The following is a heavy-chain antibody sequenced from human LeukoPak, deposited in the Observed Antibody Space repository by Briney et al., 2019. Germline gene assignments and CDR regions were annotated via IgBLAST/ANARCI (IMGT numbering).Heavy chain of an antibody. V-gene: IGHV4-34*01. D-gene: IGHD5-18*01. Sequence: PSETLSLTCAVYGRSFSGYYWTWIRQPPGKGLEWIGEINHSGSTNYNPSLKSRVTISVDTSKNQFSLKLSSVTAADTAVYYCASWAAMATGYYFDYWGQGTLVSVSS. J-gene: IGHJ4*02. CDR2: INHSGST. CDR1: GRSFSGYY. CDR3: ASWAAMATGYYFDY.